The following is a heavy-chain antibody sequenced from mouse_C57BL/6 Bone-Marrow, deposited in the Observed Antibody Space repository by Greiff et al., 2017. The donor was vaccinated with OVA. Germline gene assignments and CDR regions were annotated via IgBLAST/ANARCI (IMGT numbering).Heavy chain of an antibody. CDR3: ARSTFITAVVATRNYYAMDY. CDR1: GYTFTGYW. J-gene: IGHJ4*01. CDR2: ILPGSGST. D-gene: IGHD1-1*01. Sequence: VQLQQSGAELMKPGASVKLSCKATGYTFTGYWIEWVKQRPGHGLEWIGEILPGSGSTNYNEKFKGKATFTEDTSANTAYMHLSSLKTEDSAIYYCARSTFITAVVATRNYYAMDYWGQGTSVTVSS. V-gene: IGHV1-9*01.